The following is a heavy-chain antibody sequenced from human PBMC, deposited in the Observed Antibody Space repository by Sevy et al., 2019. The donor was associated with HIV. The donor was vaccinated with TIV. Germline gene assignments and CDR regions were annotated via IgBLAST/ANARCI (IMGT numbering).Heavy chain of an antibody. J-gene: IGHJ4*02. D-gene: IGHD2-2*01. CDR3: ARGGVVVEPAARGYFDY. CDR1: GGTFSSYA. CDR2: INPNSGGT. V-gene: IGHV1-2*02. Sequence: ASVKVSCKASGGTFSSYAISWVRQAPGQGLECMGWINPNSGGTIYAQKFQGRVTMTRDTSISTAYMELSRLRSDDTAVYYCARGGVVVEPAARGYFDYWGQGTLVTVSS.